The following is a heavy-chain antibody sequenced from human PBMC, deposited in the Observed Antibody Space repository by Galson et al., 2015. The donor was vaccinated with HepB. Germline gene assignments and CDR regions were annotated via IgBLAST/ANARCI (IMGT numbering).Heavy chain of an antibody. Sequence: QSGAEVKKPGESVKISCKASGYSFTSYWVGWVRQMPGKGLEWMGIIYPSDSDTKYSPSFQGQVTISADKSTSTAYLQWSSLKASDTAMYYCVKGSRTPCYFDLWGRGTLVTASS. CDR1: GYSFTSYW. CDR3: VKGSRTPCYFDL. D-gene: IGHD3-10*01. CDR2: IYPSDSDT. J-gene: IGHJ2*01. V-gene: IGHV5-51*01.